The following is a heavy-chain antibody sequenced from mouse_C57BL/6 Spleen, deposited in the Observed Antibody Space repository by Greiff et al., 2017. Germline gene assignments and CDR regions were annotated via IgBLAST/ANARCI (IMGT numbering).Heavy chain of an antibody. V-gene: IGHV5-16*01. CDR2: INYDGSST. Sequence: EVKLVESEGGLVQPGSSMKLSCTASGFTFSDYYMAWVRQVPEKGLEWVANINYDGSSTYYLDSLKSRFIISRDNAKNILYLQMSSLKSEDTATYYCARADGYYNFHFDYWGQGTTLTVSS. CDR3: ARADGYYNFHFDY. CDR1: GFTFSDYY. J-gene: IGHJ2*01. D-gene: IGHD2-3*01.